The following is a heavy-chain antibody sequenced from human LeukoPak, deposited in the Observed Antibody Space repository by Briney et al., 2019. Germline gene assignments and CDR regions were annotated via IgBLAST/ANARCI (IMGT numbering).Heavy chain of an antibody. CDR3: ARAGQPRAGYSSGWNTENAFDI. D-gene: IGHD6-19*01. CDR1: GGSINNYY. Sequence: SETLSFTCTISGGSINNYYWSWIRQPPGKGLEWIGCIYYSGTTNYNPSLKSRVTISVGTSKNQFSLKLSSLTAADTAVYYCARAGQPRAGYSSGWNTENAFDIWGQGTMVTVSS. CDR2: IYYSGTT. J-gene: IGHJ3*02. V-gene: IGHV4-59*01.